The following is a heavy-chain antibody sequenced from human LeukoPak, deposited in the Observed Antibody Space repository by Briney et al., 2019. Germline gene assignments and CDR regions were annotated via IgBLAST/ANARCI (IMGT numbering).Heavy chain of an antibody. V-gene: IGHV1-2*02. D-gene: IGHD3-10*01. J-gene: IGHJ4*02. CDR3: ASSVLLWFGVFDY. CDR1: GYTFTGYY. CDR2: INPNSGGT. Sequence: ASVKVSCKASGYTFTGYYMHWVRQAPGQGLEWMGWINPNSGGTNYAQKFQGRVTMTRDTSISTAYMELSRLRSDDTAVYYCASSVLLWFGVFDYWGQGTLVTVSS.